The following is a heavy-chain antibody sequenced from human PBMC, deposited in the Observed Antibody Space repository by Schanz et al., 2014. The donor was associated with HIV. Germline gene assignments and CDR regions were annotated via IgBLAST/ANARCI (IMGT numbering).Heavy chain of an antibody. D-gene: IGHD3-16*01. J-gene: IGHJ6*02. V-gene: IGHV1-2*02. CDR1: GYTFTSYS. CDR2: INPNSGGT. Sequence: QVQLVQSGAEVQKPGASVKVSCKASGYTFTSYSISWVRQAPGQGLEWMGWINPNSGGTNYAQKFQGRVTMTRDTSISTAYMELTRLRYDDTAVYYCARDLMFTTPLLGMDVWGQGTTVTVSS. CDR3: ARDLMFTTPLLGMDV.